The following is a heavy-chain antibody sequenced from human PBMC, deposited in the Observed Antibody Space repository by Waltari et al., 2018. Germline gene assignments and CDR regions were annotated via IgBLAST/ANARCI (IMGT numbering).Heavy chain of an antibody. CDR2: IYSGGST. D-gene: IGHD2-2*01. V-gene: IGHV3-23*03. J-gene: IGHJ4*02. CDR1: GFTFSSYA. Sequence: EVQLLESGGGLVQPGGSLSLSCAASGFTFSSYAMSWVRQAPGKGLEWVSVIYSGGSTYYADSVKGRFTISRDNSKNTLYLQMNSLRAEDTAVYYCAKDLQPDYWGQGTLVTVSS. CDR3: AKDLQPDY.